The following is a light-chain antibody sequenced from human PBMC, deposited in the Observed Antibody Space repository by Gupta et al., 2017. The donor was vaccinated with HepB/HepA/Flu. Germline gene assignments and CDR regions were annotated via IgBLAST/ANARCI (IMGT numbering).Light chain of an antibody. CDR1: QHSSSW. V-gene: IGKV1-12*01. CDR2: AAS. J-gene: IGKJ1*01. CDR3: QQANSFPPT. Sequence: DIQLTQSPSSVSASVGDRVTITCRASQHSSSWLAWYQQKPGKAPHLLIYAASSLQSGVPSRVSGSGSGTDFTLTISSLQPEDFATYYCQQANSFPPTFGQGTKVEIK.